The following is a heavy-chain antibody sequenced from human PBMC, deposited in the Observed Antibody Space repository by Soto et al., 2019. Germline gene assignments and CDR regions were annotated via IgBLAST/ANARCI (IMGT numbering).Heavy chain of an antibody. CDR1: GDSVSSNSAA. D-gene: IGHD6-19*01. CDR2: TYYRSKWYN. V-gene: IGHV6-1*01. Sequence: SQTLSLTCGISGDSVSSNSAAWNLIMQSPSRGLEWLGRTYYRSKWYNDYAVSVKSRITINPDTSKNQFSLQLSSVTPEDTAVYYCTRAPAYSSGWPFDYWGQGTLVTVSS. J-gene: IGHJ4*02. CDR3: TRAPAYSSGWPFDY.